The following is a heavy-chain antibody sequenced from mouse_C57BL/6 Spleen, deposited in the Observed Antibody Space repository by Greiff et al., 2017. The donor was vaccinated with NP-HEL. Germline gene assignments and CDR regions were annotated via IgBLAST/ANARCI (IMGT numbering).Heavy chain of an antibody. Sequence: EVNLVESGPGLAKPSQTLSLTCSVTGYSITSDYWNWIRKFPGNKLEYMGYISYSGSTYYNPSLKSRISITRDTSKNQYYLQLNSVTTEDTATYYCARWVYYGSSPSYAMDYWGQGTSVTVSS. J-gene: IGHJ4*01. CDR1: GYSITSDY. D-gene: IGHD1-1*01. V-gene: IGHV3-8*01. CDR2: ISYSGST. CDR3: ARWVYYGSSPSYAMDY.